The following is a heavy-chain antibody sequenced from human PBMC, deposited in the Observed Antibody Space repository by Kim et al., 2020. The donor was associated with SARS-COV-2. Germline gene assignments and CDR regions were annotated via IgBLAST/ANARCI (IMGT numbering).Heavy chain of an antibody. V-gene: IGHV3-7*03. J-gene: IGHJ4*02. D-gene: IGHD3-10*01. Sequence: GGSLRLSCVASGFTFSRYWMSWVRQIPGKGLEWVANTNEYGTETYYVDSVKGRFTISRDNAKNSLYLQMDVLRAEDTALYYCTRDGRTLWDYWGQGTQVTVSS. CDR3: TRDGRTLWDY. CDR1: GFTFSRYW. CDR2: TNEYGTET.